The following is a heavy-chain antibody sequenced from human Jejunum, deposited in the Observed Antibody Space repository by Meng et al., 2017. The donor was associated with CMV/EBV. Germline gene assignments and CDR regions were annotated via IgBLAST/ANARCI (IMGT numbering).Heavy chain of an antibody. J-gene: IGHJ4*02. V-gene: IGHV4-31*03. CDR2: IYYSGST. D-gene: IGHD6-13*01. Sequence: VQLQESGPGLVKPSQTLSLTCTVSGGSISSGDYYWGWIRQSPGKGLEWFGHIYYSGSTFYNPSLKRRVIISIGTSKNQFSLNLRSVTAADTAVYYCAREGYTTTVPFEYWGQGTLVTVSS. CDR3: AREGYTTTVPFEY. CDR1: GGSISSGDYY.